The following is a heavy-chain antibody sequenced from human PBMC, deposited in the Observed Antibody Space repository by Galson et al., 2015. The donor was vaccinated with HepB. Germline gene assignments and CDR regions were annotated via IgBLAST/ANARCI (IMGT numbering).Heavy chain of an antibody. CDR3: ARVRIVGAKSYYYYGMDV. Sequence: PALVKPTQTLTLTCTFSGFSLSTSGMCVSWIRQPPGKALEWLARIDWDDDKYYSTSLKTRLTISKDTSKNQVVLTMTNMDPVDTATYYCARVRIVGAKSYYYYGMDVWGQGTTVTVSS. V-gene: IGHV2-70*11. CDR1: GFSLSTSGMC. J-gene: IGHJ6*02. CDR2: IDWDDDK. D-gene: IGHD1-26*01.